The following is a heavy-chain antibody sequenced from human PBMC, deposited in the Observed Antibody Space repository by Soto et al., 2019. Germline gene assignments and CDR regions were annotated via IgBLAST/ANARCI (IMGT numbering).Heavy chain of an antibody. D-gene: IGHD1-1*01. V-gene: IGHV4-59*01. J-gene: IGHJ4*02. Sequence: SETLSLTCTVSGGSISSYYWSWIRQPPGKGLEWIGYISYSGSTNYNPSLKSRVTTSLDTSKKQFSLKLSSVTAADTAVYYCARTGSQRSTGFDYWGQGTLVTVSS. CDR3: ARTGSQRSTGFDY. CDR1: GGSISSYY. CDR2: ISYSGST.